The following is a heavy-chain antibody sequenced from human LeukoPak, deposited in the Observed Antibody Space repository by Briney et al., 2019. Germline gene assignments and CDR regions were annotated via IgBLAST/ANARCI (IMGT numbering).Heavy chain of an antibody. D-gene: IGHD1-26*01. J-gene: IGHJ6*03. CDR2: INSDGSST. Sequence: GGSLRLSCAASGFTFNSYWMHWVRQAPGKGLVWVSRINSDGSSTSYADSVKGRFTISRDNAKNTLYLQMNSLRAEDTAVYYCAREGWELLPYYYYYMDVWGKGTTVTVSS. CDR1: GFTFNSYW. V-gene: IGHV3-74*01. CDR3: AREGWELLPYYYYYMDV.